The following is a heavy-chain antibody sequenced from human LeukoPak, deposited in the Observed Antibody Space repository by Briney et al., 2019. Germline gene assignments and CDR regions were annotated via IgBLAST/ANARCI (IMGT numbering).Heavy chain of an antibody. CDR1: GYTFTGYY. CDR2: INPNTGGT. CDR3: ARGMGLLWFGELTWFDP. V-gene: IGHV1-2*02. D-gene: IGHD3-10*01. J-gene: IGHJ5*02. Sequence: ASVKVSCKASGYTFTGYYMHWVRQAPGQGLEWMGWINPNTGGTNYAQKFQGRVTMTRDTSISTVYTELSRLRSDDTAVYYCARGMGLLWFGELTWFDPWGQGTLVTVSS.